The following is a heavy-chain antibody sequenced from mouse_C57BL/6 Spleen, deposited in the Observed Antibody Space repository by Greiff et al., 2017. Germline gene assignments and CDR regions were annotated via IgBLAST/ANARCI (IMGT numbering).Heavy chain of an antibody. Sequence: VQLQQSGPGLVAPSQSLSITCTVSGFSLTSYGVHWVRQPPGKGLEWLVVIWSDGSTTYNSALKSRLSISKDNSKSQVFLKMNSLQTDDTAMYYCARGEDGNYLYAMDYWGQGTSVSVSS. D-gene: IGHD2-1*01. CDR1: GFSLTSYG. CDR3: ARGEDGNYLYAMDY. J-gene: IGHJ4*01. V-gene: IGHV2-6*03. CDR2: IWSDGST.